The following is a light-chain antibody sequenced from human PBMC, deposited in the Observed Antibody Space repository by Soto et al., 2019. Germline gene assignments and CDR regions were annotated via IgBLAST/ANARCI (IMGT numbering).Light chain of an antibody. CDR2: DVS. CDR1: SSDVGGYNY. Sequence: SVLTQPASLSGSPGQSITISCTGTSSDVGGYNYVSWYQQHPGKAPKLMIYDVSNRPSGVSNRFSGSKSGNTASLTISGLQTEDESDYYCSSYTGSSTYVFGTGTKVTVL. V-gene: IGLV2-14*03. CDR3: SSYTGSSTYV. J-gene: IGLJ1*01.